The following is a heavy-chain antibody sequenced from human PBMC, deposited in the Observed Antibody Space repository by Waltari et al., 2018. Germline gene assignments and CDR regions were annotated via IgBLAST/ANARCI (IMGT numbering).Heavy chain of an antibody. V-gene: IGHV3-7*03. J-gene: IGHJ4*02. CDR3: VRCSSWYRSPFDY. D-gene: IGHD6-13*01. Sequence: EVLLVESGGGLVQPGGSLRLSCAASGFTFTRYWMTGVRLAPGKGRGWVANVKQDGGDKFYVDSVKGRFTISRDNAKSSLYLQMSSLRVEDTAVYYCVRCSSWYRSPFDYWGQGTLVTVSS. CDR1: GFTFTRYW. CDR2: VKQDGGDK.